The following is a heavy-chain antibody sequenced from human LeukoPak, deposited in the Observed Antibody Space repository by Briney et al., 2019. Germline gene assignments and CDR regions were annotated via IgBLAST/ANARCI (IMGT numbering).Heavy chain of an antibody. CDR3: ARDSYGSGGRGIDY. Sequence: KTGGSLRLSCAASGFTFSSYSMNWVRQAPGKGLEWVSSISSSSSYIYYADSVKGRFTISRDNAKNSLYLQMNSLRAEDTAVYYCARDSYGSGGRGIDYWGQGTLVTVSS. D-gene: IGHD3-10*01. CDR2: ISSSSSYI. V-gene: IGHV3-21*01. J-gene: IGHJ4*02. CDR1: GFTFSSYS.